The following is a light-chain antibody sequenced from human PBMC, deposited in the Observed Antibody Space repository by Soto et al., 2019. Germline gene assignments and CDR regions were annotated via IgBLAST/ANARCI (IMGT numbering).Light chain of an antibody. CDR3: QHYQSGHPIT. V-gene: IGKV3-20*01. J-gene: IGKJ5*01. CDR1: QSVGTRL. Sequence: DILLTQSPDTLSLSPGERATLSCRAAQSVGTRLAWYQHKTGQAPRLLISGASSRATGIPDRFTGSGSETSFTLTISGLEPEDFALYYCQHYQSGHPITFGQGTRLEIK. CDR2: GAS.